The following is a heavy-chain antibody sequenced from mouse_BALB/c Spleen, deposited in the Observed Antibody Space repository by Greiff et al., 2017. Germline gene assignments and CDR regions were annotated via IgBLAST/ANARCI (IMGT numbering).Heavy chain of an antibody. Sequence: EVQVVESGGGLVQPGGSRKLSCAASGFTFSSFGMHWVRQAPEKGLEWVAYISSGSSTIYYADTVKGRFTISRDNPKNTLFLQMTSLRSEDTAMYYCARSDYYGSSPYAMDYWGQGTSVTVSS. CDR1: GFTFSSFG. J-gene: IGHJ4*01. V-gene: IGHV5-17*02. CDR2: ISSGSSTI. D-gene: IGHD1-1*01. CDR3: ARSDYYGSSPYAMDY.